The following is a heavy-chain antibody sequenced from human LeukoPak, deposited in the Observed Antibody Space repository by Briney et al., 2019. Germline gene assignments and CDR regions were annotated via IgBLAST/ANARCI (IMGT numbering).Heavy chain of an antibody. CDR1: GFTFSSYW. J-gene: IGHJ5*02. CDR3: ARGRQGYYGSSGHSNWFDP. CDR2: IKQDGSEK. V-gene: IGHV3-7*01. D-gene: IGHD3-22*01. Sequence: GGSLRLSCAASGFTFSSYWMSWVRQAPGKGLEWVANIKQDGSEKYYADSVQGRFTISRDNSKNTVYLQMDSLRAEDTAVYYCARGRQGYYGSSGHSNWFDPWGQGTLVTVST.